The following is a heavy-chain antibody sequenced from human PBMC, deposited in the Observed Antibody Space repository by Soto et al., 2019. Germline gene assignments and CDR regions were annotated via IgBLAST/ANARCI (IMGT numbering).Heavy chain of an antibody. CDR3: ARQNKYYDFWSGYHYYYYYYMGV. CDR2: IYYSGST. J-gene: IGHJ6*03. V-gene: IGHV4-59*08. D-gene: IGHD3-3*01. CDR1: GGSISSYY. Sequence: SETLSLTCTVSGGSISSYYWSWIRQPPGKGLEWIGYIYYSGSTNYNPSLKSRVTISVDTSKNQFSLRLSSVTAADTAVYYCARQNKYYDFWSGYHYYYYYYMGVWGKGTTVTVSS.